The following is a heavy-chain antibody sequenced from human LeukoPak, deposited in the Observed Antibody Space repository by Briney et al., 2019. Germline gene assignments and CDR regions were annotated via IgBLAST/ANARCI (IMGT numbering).Heavy chain of an antibody. J-gene: IGHJ6*03. D-gene: IGHD2-15*01. CDR2: ISGSGDNT. CDR1: GFTFSTYG. V-gene: IGHV3-23*01. CDR3: ARDRSCTGGSCYMDV. Sequence: GGSLRLSCVASGFTFSTYGMSWVRQAPGKGLEWVSGISGSGDNTNYADSVKGRFTISRDNSKNTLSLQMSSLRVEDTAVYYCARDRSCTGGSCYMDVWGRGTTVTVSS.